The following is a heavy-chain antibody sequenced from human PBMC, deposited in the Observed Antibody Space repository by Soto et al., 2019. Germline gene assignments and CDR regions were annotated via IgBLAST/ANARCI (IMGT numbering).Heavy chain of an antibody. CDR2: IIPILGIA. Sequence: QVQLVQSGAEVQKPGSSVKVSCKASGGTFSSYTISWVRQAPGQGLEWMGRIIPILGIANYAQKFQGRVTIAADKSTSTAYMELSSLRSEDTAVYYCARGTTSEYYYYYYMDVWGKGTTVTVSS. CDR1: GGTFSSYT. J-gene: IGHJ6*03. V-gene: IGHV1-69*02. D-gene: IGHD1-1*01. CDR3: ARGTTSEYYYYYYMDV.